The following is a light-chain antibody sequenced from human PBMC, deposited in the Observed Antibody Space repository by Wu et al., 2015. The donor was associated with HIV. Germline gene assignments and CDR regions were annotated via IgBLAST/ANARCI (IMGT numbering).Light chain of an antibody. CDR3: QQYNNWPWT. Sequence: EIVMTQSPATLSVSPGDTATLSCRASQSVSSKLVWYQQRPGQAPRLLIYGASTRATGIPARFSGSGSGTEFTLTISSMQSEDFAVYYCQQYNNWPWTFGQGTKVEIK. CDR2: GAS. V-gene: IGKV3-15*01. J-gene: IGKJ1*01. CDR1: QSVSSK.